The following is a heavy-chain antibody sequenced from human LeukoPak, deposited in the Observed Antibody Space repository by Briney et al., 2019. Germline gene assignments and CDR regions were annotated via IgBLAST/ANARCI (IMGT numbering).Heavy chain of an antibody. CDR3: AREYTSTSGRHFDY. CDR2: IYSSGST. Sequence: PSETLSLACTVSGGSFSSYYWTWIRQPAGKRLEWIGRIYSSGSTNYNPSLRSRVTISVDKSKNQFSLNLSSVTAADTGVYYCAREYTSTSGRHFDYWGQGTLVTVPS. V-gene: IGHV4-4*07. CDR1: GGSFSSYY. J-gene: IGHJ4*02. D-gene: IGHD6-6*01.